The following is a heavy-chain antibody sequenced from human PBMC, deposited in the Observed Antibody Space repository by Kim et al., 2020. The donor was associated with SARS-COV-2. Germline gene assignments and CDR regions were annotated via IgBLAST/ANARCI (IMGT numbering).Heavy chain of an antibody. CDR1: GFTFSSYW. Sequence: GGSLRLSCAASGFTFSSYWMSWVRQAPGKGLEWVANIKQDGSEKYYVDSVKGRFTISRDNAKNSLYLQMNSLRAEDTAVYYCARDMRWDCSSTSCHGFDYWGQGTLVTVSS. CDR3: ARDMRWDCSSTSCHGFDY. J-gene: IGHJ4*02. CDR2: IKQDGSEK. V-gene: IGHV3-7*01. D-gene: IGHD2-2*01.